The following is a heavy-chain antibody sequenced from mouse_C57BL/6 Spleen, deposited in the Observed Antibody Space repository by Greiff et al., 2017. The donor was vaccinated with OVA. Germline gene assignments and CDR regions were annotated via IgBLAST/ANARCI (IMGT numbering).Heavy chain of an antibody. V-gene: IGHV5-17*01. CDR2: ISSGSSTI. CDR3: AKDSNYVRFAY. Sequence: DVMLVESGGGLVKPGGSLKLSCAASGFTFSDYGMHWVRQAPEKGLEWVAYISSGSSTIYYADTVKGRFTISRDNAKNTLFLQMTSLRSEDTAMYYCAKDSNYVRFAYWGQGTLVTVSA. D-gene: IGHD2-5*01. J-gene: IGHJ3*01. CDR1: GFTFSDYG.